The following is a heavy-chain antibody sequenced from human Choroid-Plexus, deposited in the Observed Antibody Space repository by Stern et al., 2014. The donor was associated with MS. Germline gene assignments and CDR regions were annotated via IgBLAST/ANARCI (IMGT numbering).Heavy chain of an antibody. V-gene: IGHV3-30*18. J-gene: IGHJ5*02. Sequence: QVQLVQSGGGVVQPGRPLRLSCVASGFTLGSCAMHWVRQAPGKGLEWVAGVSYDGSKKYYADSVKARFTISRDNSQNTLYMQISSLRPEDTAVYYCAKDRQYLTYFFDHWGQGSLVTVSS. CDR3: AKDRQYLTYFFDH. CDR1: GFTLGSCA. D-gene: IGHD2/OR15-2a*01. CDR2: VSYDGSKK.